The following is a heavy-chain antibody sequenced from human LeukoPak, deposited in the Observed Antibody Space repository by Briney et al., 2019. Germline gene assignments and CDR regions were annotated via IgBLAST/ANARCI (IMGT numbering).Heavy chain of an antibody. CDR2: TNPNSGNT. Sequence: GASVKVSCKAFGYTFTSYDINWLRQATVQGLEWMGWTNPNSGNTGYAQKFQGRVTMTRNTSISTAYMELSSLRSEDTAVYYCAREASVYDSSGYYDAFDIWGQGTMVTVSS. CDR1: GYTFTSYD. V-gene: IGHV1-8*01. D-gene: IGHD3-22*01. J-gene: IGHJ3*02. CDR3: AREASVYDSSGYYDAFDI.